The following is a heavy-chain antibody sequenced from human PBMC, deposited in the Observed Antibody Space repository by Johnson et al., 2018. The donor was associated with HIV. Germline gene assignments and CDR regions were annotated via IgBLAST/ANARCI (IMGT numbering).Heavy chain of an antibody. Sequence: VQLVESGGGVVQPGGSLRLSCAASGFTFSSYAMSWVRQAPGKGLEWVPIIYSGGSTYYADSVKGRLTISRDNSKNTLYLQMNRLRADDTAVYYCAKGGSGTTRIRAQKGAFDIWGQGTMVTVSS. J-gene: IGHJ3*02. D-gene: IGHD6-19*01. V-gene: IGHV3-NL1*01. CDR3: AKGGSGTTRIRAQKGAFDI. CDR1: GFTFSSYA. CDR2: IYSGGST.